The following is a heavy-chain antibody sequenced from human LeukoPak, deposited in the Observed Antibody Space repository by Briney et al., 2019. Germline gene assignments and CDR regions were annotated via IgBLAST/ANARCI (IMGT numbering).Heavy chain of an antibody. CDR2: ISYDGSNK. V-gene: IGHV3-30*04. J-gene: IGHJ4*02. D-gene: IGHD3-16*02. Sequence: GRSLRLSCAASGFTFSSYAMHWVRQAPGKGLEWVAVISYDGSNKYYADSVRGRFTISRDNSKNTLYLQMNSLRAEDTAVYYCARAYGHDYVWGSYRYGEMDYWGQGTLVTVSS. CDR3: ARAYGHDYVWGSYRYGEMDY. CDR1: GFTFSSYA.